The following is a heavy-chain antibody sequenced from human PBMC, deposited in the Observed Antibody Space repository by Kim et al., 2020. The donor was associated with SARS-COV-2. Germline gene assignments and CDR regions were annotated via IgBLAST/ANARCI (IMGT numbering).Heavy chain of an antibody. CDR2: ST. CDR3: AKGYPRLFDY. D-gene: IGHD1-20*01. Sequence: STSYAQKFQGRVTMTRDTSTSTVYMELSSLRSEDTAVYYCAKGYPRLFDYWGQGTLVTVSS. J-gene: IGHJ4*02. V-gene: IGHV1-46*01.